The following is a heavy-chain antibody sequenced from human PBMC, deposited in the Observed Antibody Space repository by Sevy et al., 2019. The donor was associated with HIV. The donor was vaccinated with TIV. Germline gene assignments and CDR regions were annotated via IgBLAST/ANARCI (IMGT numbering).Heavy chain of an antibody. V-gene: IGHV3-53*01. CDR3: ARDDVAAAGKGY. Sequence: GGSLRLSCAASGFTVSSNYMSWVRQAPGKGLEWVSVIYSGGSTYYADSVKGRFTISRDNSKNTLYLQMNSLRAEDTAVYYCARDDVAAAGKGYWGQGTPVTVSS. CDR1: GFTVSSNY. J-gene: IGHJ4*02. CDR2: IYSGGST. D-gene: IGHD6-13*01.